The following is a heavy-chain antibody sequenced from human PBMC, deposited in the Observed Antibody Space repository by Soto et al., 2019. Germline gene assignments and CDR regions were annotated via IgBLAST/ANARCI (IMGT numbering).Heavy chain of an antibody. CDR1: GFTFSSYS. Sequence: GGSLRLSCAASGFTFSSYSMNWVRQAPGKGLEWVSSISSSSSYIYYADSVKGRFTISRDNAKNSLYLQMNSLRAEDTAVYYCASGEAIFGVVVYYYGMDVWGQGTTVTVSS. CDR3: ASGEAIFGVVVYYYGMDV. D-gene: IGHD3-3*01. CDR2: ISSSSSYI. J-gene: IGHJ6*02. V-gene: IGHV3-21*01.